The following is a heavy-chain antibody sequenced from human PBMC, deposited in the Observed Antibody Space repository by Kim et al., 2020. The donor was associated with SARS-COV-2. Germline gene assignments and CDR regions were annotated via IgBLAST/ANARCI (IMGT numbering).Heavy chain of an antibody. D-gene: IGHD2-2*01. CDR1: GYTFTGYY. CDR2: INPNSGGT. J-gene: IGHJ6*02. CDR3: ARDQLLDPPRGMDV. V-gene: IGHV1-2*06. Sequence: ASVKVSCKASGYTFTGYYMHCVRQAPGQGLEWMGRINPNSGGTNYAQKFQGRVTMTRDTSISTAYMELSRLRSDDTAVYYCARDQLLDPPRGMDVWGQGTTVTVSS.